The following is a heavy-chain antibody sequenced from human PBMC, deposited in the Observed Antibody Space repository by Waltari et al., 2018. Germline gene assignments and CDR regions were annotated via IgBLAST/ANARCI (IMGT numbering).Heavy chain of an antibody. CDR3: ARAGYDFWSGYYRFDY. V-gene: IGHV1-2*06. D-gene: IGHD3-3*01. J-gene: IGHJ4*02. Sequence: QVQLVQSGAEVKKPGASVKVSCKASGYTFTGYYMHWVRQAPGQGLEWMRRINPNSGGTNYAQKFQGRVTMTRDTSISTAYMELSRLRSDDTAVYYCARAGYDFWSGYYRFDYWGQGTLVTVSS. CDR2: INPNSGGT. CDR1: GYTFTGYY.